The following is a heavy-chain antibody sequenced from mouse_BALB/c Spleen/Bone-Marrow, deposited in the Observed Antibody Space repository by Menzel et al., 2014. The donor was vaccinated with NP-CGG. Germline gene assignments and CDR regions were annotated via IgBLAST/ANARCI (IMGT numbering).Heavy chain of an antibody. CDR1: GFTFSDYY. V-gene: IGHV5-12*01. Sequence: EVHIVESGGGLVQPGASLALSCAHSGFTFSDYYMYWARQTPEKRLAWVAYISNGGGRTYYPDTVKGRFTIPRDKANNTPDLQMSRLKSEDTAMYYCARGWLCASFDHWGQGTTLTVPP. D-gene: IGHD1-1*02. CDR3: ARGWLCASFDH. CDR2: ISNGGGRT. J-gene: IGHJ2*01.